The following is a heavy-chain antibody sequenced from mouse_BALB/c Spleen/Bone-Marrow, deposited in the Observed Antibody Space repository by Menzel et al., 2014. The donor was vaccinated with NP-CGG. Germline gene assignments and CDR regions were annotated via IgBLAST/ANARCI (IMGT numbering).Heavy chain of an antibody. D-gene: IGHD1-1*01. CDR3: ASLYFYGSSYYTMDY. CDR1: GFTFSSYA. V-gene: IGHV5-6-5*01. Sequence: EVKLVESGGGLVKPGGSLKLSCAASGFTFSSYAMSWVRQTPEKRLEWVASISSGGSTYYPDSVKGRFTISRDNARNILYLQMSSLRSEDTAMYYCASLYFYGSSYYTMDYWGQGTSVTASS. CDR2: ISSGGST. J-gene: IGHJ4*01.